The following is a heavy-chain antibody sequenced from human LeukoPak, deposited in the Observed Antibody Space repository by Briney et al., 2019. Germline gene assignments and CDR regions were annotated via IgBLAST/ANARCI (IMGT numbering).Heavy chain of an antibody. V-gene: IGHV3-7*04. J-gene: IGHJ4*02. Sequence: GGSLRLSCAASGFTFSNYWMTWVRQAPGKGLEWVANIKPDGSEKFYVDSVKGRFTISRDNAKNSLFLQMNSLRAEDTAVYYCARDGGSYWGQGTLVTVSS. D-gene: IGHD1-26*01. CDR3: ARDGGSY. CDR2: IKPDGSEK. CDR1: GFTFSNYW.